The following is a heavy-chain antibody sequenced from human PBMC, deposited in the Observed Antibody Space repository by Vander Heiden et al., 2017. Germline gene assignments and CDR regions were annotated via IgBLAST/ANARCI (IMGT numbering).Heavy chain of an antibody. CDR3: ARGLRNLWRGYQWSLSAEYFQH. Sequence: QVQLQQWGAGLLKPSETLSLTCAVYGRSVSGHSWSWVRQHPGKGLEWIGEINPSGTTNYNPSLKSRVTISEDTSKNQFSLKLNSVTAADTAVYYCARGLRNLWRGYQWSLSAEYFQHWGQGTLVTVSS. J-gene: IGHJ1*01. D-gene: IGHD3-3*01. V-gene: IGHV4-34*01. CDR2: INPSGTT. CDR1: GRSVSGHS.